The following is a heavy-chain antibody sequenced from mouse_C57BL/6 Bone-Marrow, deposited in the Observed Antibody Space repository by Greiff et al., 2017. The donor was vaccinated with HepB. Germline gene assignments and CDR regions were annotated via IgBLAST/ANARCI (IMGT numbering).Heavy chain of an antibody. D-gene: IGHD2-4*01. J-gene: IGHJ4*01. V-gene: IGHV1-18*01. Sequence: EVQLQQSGPELVKPGASVKIPCKASGYTFTDYNMDWVKQSHGKSLEWIGDINPNNGGTIYNQKFKGKATLTVDKSSSTAYMELRSLTSEDTAVYYCARRLRRGNAMDYWGQGTSVTVSS. CDR1: GYTFTDYN. CDR3: ARRLRRGNAMDY. CDR2: INPNNGGT.